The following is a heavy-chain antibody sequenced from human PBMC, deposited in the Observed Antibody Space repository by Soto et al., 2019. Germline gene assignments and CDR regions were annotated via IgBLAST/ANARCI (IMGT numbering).Heavy chain of an antibody. V-gene: IGHV4-59*01. CDR2: VYYSGST. CDR3: ARGHDFWSGFSYFDY. J-gene: IGHJ4*02. Sequence: SETLSLACTVSGGSISSNYWTWIRQPPGKRLEWVGYVYYSGSTNYNPSLQSRVTISVDTSKNQFSLKMNAVTAADTAVYYCARGHDFWSGFSYFDYWGQGTLVTVSS. CDR1: GGSISSNY. D-gene: IGHD3-3*01.